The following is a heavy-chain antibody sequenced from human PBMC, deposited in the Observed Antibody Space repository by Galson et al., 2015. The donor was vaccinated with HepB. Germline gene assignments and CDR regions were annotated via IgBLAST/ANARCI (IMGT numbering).Heavy chain of an antibody. Sequence: SLRLSCAASGFTFSSYAMSWVRQAPGKGLEWVSAISGSGGSTYYADSVKGRFTISRDNSKNTLYLQMNSLRAEDTAVYYCAKDLQYDILTGYHDYWGQGTLVTVSS. D-gene: IGHD3-9*01. J-gene: IGHJ4*02. CDR2: ISGSGGST. CDR3: AKDLQYDILTGYHDY. V-gene: IGHV3-23*01. CDR1: GFTFSSYA.